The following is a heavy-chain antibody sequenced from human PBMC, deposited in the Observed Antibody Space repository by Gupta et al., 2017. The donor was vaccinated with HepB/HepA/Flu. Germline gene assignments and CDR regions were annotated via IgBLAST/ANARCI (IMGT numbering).Heavy chain of an antibody. CDR2: INHSGST. D-gene: IGHD4-23*01. Sequence: QVQLQQWGAGLLKPSETLSLTCAVYGGSFSGYSWTWIRQPPGKGLEWIGEINHSGSTNYNPSLKSRVTISVDTSKNQFSLKLSSVTAADTAVYYCARAGGLRWYNRTRYRFWFDPWGQGTLVTVSS. V-gene: IGHV4-34*01. J-gene: IGHJ5*02. CDR1: GGSFSGYS. CDR3: ARAGGLRWYNRTRYRFWFDP.